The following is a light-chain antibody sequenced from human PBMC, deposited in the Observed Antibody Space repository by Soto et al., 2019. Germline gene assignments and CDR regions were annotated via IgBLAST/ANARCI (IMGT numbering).Light chain of an antibody. V-gene: IGKV3-15*01. CDR3: QQYNNWPYT. J-gene: IGKJ2*01. Sequence: EIVMTQSPDTLSVSPVERATLSCRASQSVSSNLAWYQQKPGQAPRLLIYGASTRATGIQARFSGSGSGTEFTLTISSLQSEDFAVYYCQQYNNWPYTIGQGTKLEIK. CDR2: GAS. CDR1: QSVSSN.